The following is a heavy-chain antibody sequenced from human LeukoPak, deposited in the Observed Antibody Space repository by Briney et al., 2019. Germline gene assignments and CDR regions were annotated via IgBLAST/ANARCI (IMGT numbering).Heavy chain of an antibody. CDR2: IYYSGST. CDR1: GGSISSYY. CDR3: ARAEYGDDFDY. Sequence: PSETLSLTCTVSGGSISSYYWGWIRQPPGKGLEWIGSIYYSGSTYYNPSLKSRVTISVDKSKNQFSLKLSSVTAADTAVYYCARAEYGDDFDYWGQGTLVTVSS. J-gene: IGHJ4*02. D-gene: IGHD2-21*02. V-gene: IGHV4-39*07.